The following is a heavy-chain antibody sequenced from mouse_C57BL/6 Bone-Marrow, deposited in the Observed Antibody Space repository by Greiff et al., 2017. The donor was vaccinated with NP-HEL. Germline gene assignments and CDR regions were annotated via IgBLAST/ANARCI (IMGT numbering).Heavy chain of an antibody. D-gene: IGHD2-5*01. CDR2: IRNKANGYTT. V-gene: IGHV7-3*01. Sequence: EVKLEESGGGLVQPGGSLSLSCAASGFTFTDYYMSWVRQPPGKALEWLGFIRNKANGYTTEYSASVKGRFTISRDNSQSILYLQMNALRAEDSATYYCARYHAPSYSNYEDYAMDYWGQGTSVTVSS. CDR1: GFTFTDYY. J-gene: IGHJ4*01. CDR3: ARYHAPSYSNYEDYAMDY.